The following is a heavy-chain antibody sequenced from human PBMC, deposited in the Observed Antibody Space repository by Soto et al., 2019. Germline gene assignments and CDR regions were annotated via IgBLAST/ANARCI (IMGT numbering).Heavy chain of an antibody. CDR3: ARDPRGDSGYAVYYYGMDV. Sequence: ASVKVSCKASGYTLTDYYMHWVRQAPGQGLEWMGWINPNSGDTNYAQKFQGRVTMTRDTSISTAYMELSRLRSDDTAVYYCARDPRGDSGYAVYYYGMDVWGQGTTVTVSS. CDR1: GYTLTDYY. V-gene: IGHV1-2*02. J-gene: IGHJ6*02. CDR2: INPNSGDT. D-gene: IGHD5-12*01.